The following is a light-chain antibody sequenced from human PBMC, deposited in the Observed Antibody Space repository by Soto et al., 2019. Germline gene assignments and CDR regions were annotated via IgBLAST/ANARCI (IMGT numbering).Light chain of an antibody. CDR2: DAS. CDR3: QQYNRYSSFT. V-gene: IGKV1-5*01. J-gene: IGKJ2*01. CDR1: QSVSGW. Sequence: DIQMTQSPSTLSASIGDRVTITCRASQSVSGWLAWYQQKPGKAPKLLIYDASNLECGVPSRFSGSGSGTEFTLTISSLQPDDFATYYCQQYNRYSSFTFGQGTNLEIK.